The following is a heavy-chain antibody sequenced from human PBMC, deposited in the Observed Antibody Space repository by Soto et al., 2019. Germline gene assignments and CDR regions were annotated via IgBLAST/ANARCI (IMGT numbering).Heavy chain of an antibody. CDR1: GGSIGSSSYY. Sequence: SETLSLTCTVSGGSIGSSSYYWGWFRQPPGKGLEWIGSIYYSGSTYYNPSLKSRVTISVDTSKNQFSLKLSSVTAADTAVYYCARHSSSSGGSPFNKVQNWFDPWGQGTLVTVSS. J-gene: IGHJ5*02. D-gene: IGHD6-6*01. V-gene: IGHV4-39*01. CDR2: IYYSGST. CDR3: ARHSSSSGGSPFNKVQNWFDP.